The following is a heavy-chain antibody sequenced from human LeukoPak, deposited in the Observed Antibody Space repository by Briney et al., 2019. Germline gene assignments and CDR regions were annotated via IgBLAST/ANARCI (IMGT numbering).Heavy chain of an antibody. D-gene: IGHD6-19*01. CDR2: IYFSGSI. CDR3: ARGAGPFDY. J-gene: IGHJ4*02. Sequence: PSETLSLTCTVSGGSVTSDYWSWIRQPAGKGLEWIGRIYFSGSINYNPSLRSRVAVSVDTSKNQLSLRLSSVTAADTAVYYCARGAGPFDYWGQGTLVTVSS. V-gene: IGHV4-4*07. CDR1: GGSVTSDY.